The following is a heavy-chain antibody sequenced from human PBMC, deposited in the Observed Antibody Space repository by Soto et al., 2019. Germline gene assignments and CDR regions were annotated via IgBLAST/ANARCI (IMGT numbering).Heavy chain of an antibody. Sequence: SGGSLRLSCAASGFTFSSYALTWVRQAPGKGLEWVAGINWNGGSKGYADSVKGRFTISRDNAKSSLYLQMNNLRAEDTAFYFCARATQSYYDTSGYYSYVHWGQGAQVTVSS. CDR3: ARATQSYYDTSGYYSYVH. D-gene: IGHD3-22*01. CDR2: INWNGGSK. V-gene: IGHV3-20*04. CDR1: GFTFSSYA. J-gene: IGHJ4*02.